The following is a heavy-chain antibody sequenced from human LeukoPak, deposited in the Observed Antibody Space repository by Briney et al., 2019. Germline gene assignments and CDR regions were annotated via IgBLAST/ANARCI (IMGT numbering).Heavy chain of an antibody. J-gene: IGHJ6*04. CDR1: GFTFDDYA. CDR2: ISWNSGSI. CDR3: AELGITMIGGV. V-gene: IGHV3-9*01. D-gene: IGHD3-10*02. Sequence: GGALRLSCAASGFTFDDYAMHWVRQAPGKGLEWVSGISWNSGSIGYADSVKGRFTISRDNAKNSLYLQMNSLRAEDTAVYYCAELGITMIGGVWGKGTTVTISS.